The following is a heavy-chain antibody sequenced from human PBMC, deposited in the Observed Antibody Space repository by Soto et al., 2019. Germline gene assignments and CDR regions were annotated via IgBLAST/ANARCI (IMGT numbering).Heavy chain of an antibody. Sequence: EVQLLESGGGLVQPGGSLRLSCAASGFTLSSYVMSWVRQAPGKGPEWVSTISVSGGGTHYADSVKGRFTISRDSSKNKLYMQMNGLRAEDTAVYYCAKEDSIAGVTTMFDYWGQGTLVTVSS. D-gene: IGHD1-26*01. CDR1: GFTLSSYV. J-gene: IGHJ4*02. CDR2: ISVSGGGT. CDR3: AKEDSIAGVTTMFDY. V-gene: IGHV3-23*01.